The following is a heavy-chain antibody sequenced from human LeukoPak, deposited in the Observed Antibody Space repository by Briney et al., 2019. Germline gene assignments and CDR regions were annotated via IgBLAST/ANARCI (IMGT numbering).Heavy chain of an antibody. CDR1: GYSISSGYY. CDR2: IYHSGST. V-gene: IGHV4-38-2*02. Sequence: SETLSLTCTVSGYSISSGYYWGWIRQPPGKGLEWIGSIYHSGSTYYNPSLKSRVTISVGTSKNQFSLKLSSVTAADTAVYYCAREVAAAGISANWFDPWGQGTLVTVSS. J-gene: IGHJ5*02. CDR3: AREVAAAGISANWFDP. D-gene: IGHD6-13*01.